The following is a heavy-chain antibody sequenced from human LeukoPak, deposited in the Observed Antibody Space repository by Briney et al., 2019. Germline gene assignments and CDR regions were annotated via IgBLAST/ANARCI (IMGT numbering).Heavy chain of an antibody. Sequence: ASVKVSCKVSGYTLTELSMHWVRQAPGKGLEWMGGFDPEVGETIYAQKFQGRVTMTTDTSTSTAYMKLRSLRSDDTAVYYCARRRTRVGGIGYFDYWGQGTLVTVSS. CDR1: GYTLTELS. CDR3: ARRRTRVGGIGYFDY. V-gene: IGHV1-24*01. D-gene: IGHD3-16*01. CDR2: FDPEVGET. J-gene: IGHJ4*02.